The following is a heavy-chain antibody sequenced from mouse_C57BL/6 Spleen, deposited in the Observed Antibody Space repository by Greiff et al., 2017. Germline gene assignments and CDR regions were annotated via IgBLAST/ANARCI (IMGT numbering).Heavy chain of an antibody. J-gene: IGHJ2*01. Sequence: VQLQQSGAELMKPGASVKLSCKATGYTFTGYWLAWVKQRPGHVLEWIGEILPGSGSTNYNEKFKSKATFTADTSSNPAYMQLNSLTTEDSAIEYWARNYYSSSFGFWGQSTTLTVAS. CDR3: ARNYYSSSFGF. V-gene: IGHV1-9*01. D-gene: IGHD1-1*01. CDR2: ILPGSGST. CDR1: GYTFTGYW.